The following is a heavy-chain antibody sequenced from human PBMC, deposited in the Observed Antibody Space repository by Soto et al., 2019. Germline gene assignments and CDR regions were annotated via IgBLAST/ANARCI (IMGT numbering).Heavy chain of an antibody. D-gene: IGHD2-2*01. J-gene: IGHJ6*02. CDR1: GGSISSGEYY. V-gene: IGHV4-30-4*01. CDR2: IYYTGYT. CDR3: ARDCTSTSCYDYDYYTMDV. Sequence: QVQLQESGAGLEKPSQTLSLICTVSGGSISSGEYYWSWDAQAPGQGLEWIGYIYYTGYTYYNPSLKSRVTISADTSKNQFSLKLSSVSAADTAVYYCARDCTSTSCYDYDYYTMDVWGQGTTVTVSS.